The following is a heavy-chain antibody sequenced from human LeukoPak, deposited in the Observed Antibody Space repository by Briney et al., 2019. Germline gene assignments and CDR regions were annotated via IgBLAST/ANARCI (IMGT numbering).Heavy chain of an antibody. CDR1: GYTFTSYD. CDR2: MNPNSGNT. D-gene: IGHD3-22*01. V-gene: IGHV1-8*01. CDR3: ARAYYYDSSGSPLDY. J-gene: IGHJ4*02. Sequence: ASVKVSCKASGYTFTSYDINWVRQATGQGLEWMGWMNPNSGNTGYAQKFQGRVTITADKSTSTAYMELSSLRSEDTAVYYCARAYYYDSSGSPLDYWGQGTLVTVSS.